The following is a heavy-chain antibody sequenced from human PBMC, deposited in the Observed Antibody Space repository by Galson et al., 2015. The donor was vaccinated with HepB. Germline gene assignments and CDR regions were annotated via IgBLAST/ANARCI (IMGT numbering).Heavy chain of an antibody. Sequence: ETLSLTCAVYGGSFSGYYWSWIRQPPGKGLEWIGGINHSGSTNCNPSLKGRVTISVDTSKNQFSLKLSSVTAADTAVYYCAREGDPPFAAAGLIDYWGQGTLVTVSS. D-gene: IGHD6-13*01. CDR1: GGSFSGYY. V-gene: IGHV4-34*01. J-gene: IGHJ4*02. CDR3: AREGDPPFAAAGLIDY. CDR2: INHSGST.